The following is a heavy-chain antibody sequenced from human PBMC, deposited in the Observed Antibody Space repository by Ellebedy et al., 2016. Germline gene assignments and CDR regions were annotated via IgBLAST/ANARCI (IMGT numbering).Heavy chain of an antibody. J-gene: IGHJ6*02. CDR2: INHSGSP. Sequence: SETLSLTXAVSGGATRQSYWTWIRQSAGKGLEWIGGINHSGSPTYSPALQSRVTISIESSKNRFSLRLTSVTAADTAVYYCARSRYPSNALDVWGQGTTVTVSS. D-gene: IGHD2-2*02. V-gene: IGHV4-34*01. CDR3: ARSRYPSNALDV. CDR1: GGATRQSY.